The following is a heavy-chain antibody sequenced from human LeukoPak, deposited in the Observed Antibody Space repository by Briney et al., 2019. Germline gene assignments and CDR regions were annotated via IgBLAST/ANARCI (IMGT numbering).Heavy chain of an antibody. D-gene: IGHD2/OR15-2a*01. V-gene: IGHV4-59*01. Sequence: PSETLSLTCTVSGGSISSYYWSWIRQPPGKGLEWIGYIYSSGSTKYNPSLKSRVTISVNTSKNQFSLKLSSLPAADTAVYYGSTGVPGPSMPTWGQGRLVTVSS. CDR2: IYSSGST. J-gene: IGHJ5*02. CDR3: STGVPGPSMPT. CDR1: GGSISSYY.